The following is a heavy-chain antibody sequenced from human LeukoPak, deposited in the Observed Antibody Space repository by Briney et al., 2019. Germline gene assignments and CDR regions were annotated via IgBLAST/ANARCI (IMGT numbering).Heavy chain of an antibody. CDR1: GGSISDSFYY. V-gene: IGHV4-39*01. D-gene: IGHD1-14*01. J-gene: IGHJ1*01. CDR2: LYYSGNT. CDR3: XGXXXXXXXXXGXAHNXAEYFHQ. Sequence: PSETLSLTCTVSGGSISDSFYYWGWNRQPPGKGLEWIGSLYYSGNTYYNPSLKSRVTMSVDTSKNQLSLRLSSVAAADTAVYYXXGXXXXXXXXXGXAHNXAEYFHQWGQGTLVTVTS.